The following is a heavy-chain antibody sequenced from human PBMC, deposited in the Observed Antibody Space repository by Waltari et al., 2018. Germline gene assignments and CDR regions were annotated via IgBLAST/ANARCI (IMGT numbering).Heavy chain of an antibody. CDR3: ARRGVFGLGNSFKNNWWDS. CDR2: ISGNGGGT. CDR1: GFTFSTYA. V-gene: IGHV3-23*01. J-gene: IGHJ5*01. Sequence: EVQLLESGGGLVQPGGSLRLSCAASGFTFSTYAMSWVRQAPGKGLEWVSTISGNGGGTYYADSVKGRFSISRDNSQNTIYLQIDSLRAEDTAVYYCARRGVFGLGNSFKNNWWDSWGQGTLVTVSS. D-gene: IGHD3-10*01.